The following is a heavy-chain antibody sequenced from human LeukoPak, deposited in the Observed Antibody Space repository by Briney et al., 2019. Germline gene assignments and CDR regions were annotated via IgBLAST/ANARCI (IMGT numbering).Heavy chain of an antibody. V-gene: IGHV4-4*07. CDR3: ARVSHYYDSSGYYYVRAFDI. CDR2: ISTSGST. Sequence: SETLSLTCTVSGGSISSYYWSWIRQPAGKGLEWIGRISTSGSTNYNPSLKGRVTMSVDTSNNQFSLKLSSVTAADTAVYYCARVSHYYDSSGYYYVRAFDIWGQGTMVTVSS. J-gene: IGHJ3*02. D-gene: IGHD3-22*01. CDR1: GGSISSYY.